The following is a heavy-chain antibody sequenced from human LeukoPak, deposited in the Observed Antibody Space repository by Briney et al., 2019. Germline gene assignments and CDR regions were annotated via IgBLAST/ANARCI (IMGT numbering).Heavy chain of an antibody. CDR2: INHSGST. CDR3: ARGRIAVAGTKNYFDY. D-gene: IGHD6-19*01. CDR1: GGSFSGYY. Sequence: PSETLSLTCAVYGGSFSGYYWSWVRQPPGKGLEWIGEINHSGSTNYNPSLKNRVTISVDTSKNQFSLKLSSVTAADTAVYYCARGRIAVAGTKNYFDYWGQGTLVTVSS. J-gene: IGHJ4*02. V-gene: IGHV4-34*01.